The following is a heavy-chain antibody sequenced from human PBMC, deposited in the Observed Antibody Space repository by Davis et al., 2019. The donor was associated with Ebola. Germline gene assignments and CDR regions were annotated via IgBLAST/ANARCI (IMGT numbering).Heavy chain of an antibody. CDR2: INTDGSST. Sequence: PGGSLRLSCAASGFTLNTYWMHWVRQAPGKGPVWVSRINTDGSSTAYADSVQGRFTISRDNAKNTLYLQMNSLRAEDTAVYYCAKGNGYWGHGTLVTVSS. V-gene: IGHV3-74*03. CDR3: AKGNGY. J-gene: IGHJ4*01. D-gene: IGHD2-8*01. CDR1: GFTLNTYW.